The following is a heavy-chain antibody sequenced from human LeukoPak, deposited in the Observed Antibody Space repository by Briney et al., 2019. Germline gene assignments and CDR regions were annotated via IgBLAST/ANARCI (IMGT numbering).Heavy chain of an antibody. J-gene: IGHJ4*02. V-gene: IGHV1-2*02. Sequence: SVKVSCKASGFTFTGYYIHWVRQAPGQGLEWMGYINPHSGGTNSPQKFQGRVTLTTDTSISAAYMELSSLISDDTAMYYCVREGNELLSKDFDYWGQGTLVAVSS. CDR3: VREGNELLSKDFDY. CDR2: INPHSGGT. D-gene: IGHD2-21*02. CDR1: GFTFTGYY.